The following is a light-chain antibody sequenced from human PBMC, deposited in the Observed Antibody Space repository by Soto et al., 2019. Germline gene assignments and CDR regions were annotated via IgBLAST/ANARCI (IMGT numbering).Light chain of an antibody. J-gene: IGKJ4*01. Sequence: IQLTQSPSSLSASVGDRVTITCRASQGISSYLAWYQQKPGKAPKLLIYAASTLHSGVPSRFSGSGSGTDFTLTISSLQPEDFATYYCQQLNSYPLTFGGGTKMEIQ. CDR3: QQLNSYPLT. V-gene: IGKV1-9*01. CDR2: AAS. CDR1: QGISSY.